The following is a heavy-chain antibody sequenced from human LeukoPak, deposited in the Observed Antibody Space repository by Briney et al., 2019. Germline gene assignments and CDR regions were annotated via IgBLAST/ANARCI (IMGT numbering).Heavy chain of an antibody. CDR2: ISSSGSSI. CDR3: ATFFDY. J-gene: IGHJ4*02. CDR1: GFTFSTYS. D-gene: IGHD3-3*02. V-gene: IGHV3-48*04. Sequence: AGGSLRLSCAASGFTFSTYSMNWVRQAPGKGLEWVSTISSSGSSIYYADSVKGRFTISRDNAKNSVYLQMSSLRAEDTAVYYCATFFDYWGQGTLVTVSS.